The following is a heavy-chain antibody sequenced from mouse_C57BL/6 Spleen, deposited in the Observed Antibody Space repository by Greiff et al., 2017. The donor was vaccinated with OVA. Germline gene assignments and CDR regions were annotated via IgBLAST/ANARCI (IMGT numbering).Heavy chain of an antibody. CDR1: GYTFTDYY. CDR2: INPNNGGT. V-gene: IGHV1-26*01. Sequence: EVQLQQSGPELVKPGASVKLSCKASGYTFTDYYMNWVKQSPGQSLEWIGDINPNNGGTNYKQKFKGKATLTVDNSSSTAYMQLSSLTSEDSAVYYCDKGNAIDYWGQGTSVTVSS. CDR3: DKGNAIDY. J-gene: IGHJ4*01.